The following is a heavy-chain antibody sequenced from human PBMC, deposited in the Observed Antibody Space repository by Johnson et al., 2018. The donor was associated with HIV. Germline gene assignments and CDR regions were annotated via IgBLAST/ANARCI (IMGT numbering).Heavy chain of an antibody. Sequence: VQLVESGGGLIQPGGSLRLSCAASGFIVSSKYMSWVRQAPGKGLEWVSVIYSGGSTYYADSVKGRFTIPRDDSRNTLHLQMNSLRAEDTAVYYCAMESNGDYFAFDIWGQGTMVTVSS. V-gene: IGHV3-53*01. CDR1: GFIVSSKY. J-gene: IGHJ3*02. CDR2: IYSGGST. CDR3: AMESNGDYFAFDI. D-gene: IGHD4-17*01.